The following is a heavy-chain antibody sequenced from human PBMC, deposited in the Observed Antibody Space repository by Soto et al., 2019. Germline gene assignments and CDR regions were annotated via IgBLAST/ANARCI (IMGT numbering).Heavy chain of an antibody. Sequence: LRVSCAASGFTFSSYGMHWVRQAPGKGLEWVAVIWYDGSNKYYADSVKGRFTISRDNSKNTLYLQMNRLRAEDTAVYYCARAMDTILNYYYYGMDVWGKGTTVTVS. D-gene: IGHD5-18*01. J-gene: IGHJ6*04. V-gene: IGHV3-33*01. CDR3: ARAMDTILNYYYYGMDV. CDR1: GFTFSSYG. CDR2: IWYDGSNK.